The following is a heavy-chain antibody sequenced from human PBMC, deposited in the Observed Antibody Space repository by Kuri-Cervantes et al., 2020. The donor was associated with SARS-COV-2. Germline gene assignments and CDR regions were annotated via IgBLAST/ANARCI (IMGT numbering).Heavy chain of an antibody. CDR2: VNTATGNT. CDR3: AREVGYCDSGRCYGLDAFDI. D-gene: IGHD2-2*01. V-gene: IGHV1-3*04. Sequence: ASVKVSCKASGYTFINHAIHWVRQAPGQGLEWMGWVNTATGNTHYSQKFQGRVTITRDTAASTEFMELNSLRSEDTAVYYWAREVGYCDSGRCYGLDAFDIWGQGTMVTVSS. CDR1: GYTFINHA. J-gene: IGHJ3*02.